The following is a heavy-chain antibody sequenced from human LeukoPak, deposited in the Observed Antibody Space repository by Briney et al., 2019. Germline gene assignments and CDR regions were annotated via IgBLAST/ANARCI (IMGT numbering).Heavy chain of an antibody. CDR3: ARHVGYGNNWFDP. CDR1: GGSISSYY. J-gene: IGHJ5*02. D-gene: IGHD5-18*01. V-gene: IGHV4-59*08. Sequence: SETLSLTCTVSGGSISSYYWSWIRQPPGKGLEWIGYIYYSGSTNYNPSLKSRVTISVDTSKNQFSLKLRSLTAADTAVYYCARHVGYGNNWFDPWGQGTLVTVSS. CDR2: IYYSGST.